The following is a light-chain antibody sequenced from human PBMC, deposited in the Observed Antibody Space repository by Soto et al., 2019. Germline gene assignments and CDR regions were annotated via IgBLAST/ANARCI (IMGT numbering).Light chain of an antibody. CDR2: GAS. CDR3: QQYCQQYGSSPPSWT. V-gene: IGKV3-20*01. Sequence: ETVLTQSPGTLSLSPGERATLSCRASQTVSSSYLAWYQQKPGQAPRLLIYGASSRATGIPDRFSGSGSGTDFTLTISRLEPEDFAVYYCQQYCQQYGSSPPSWTFGQGTRVGIK. CDR1: QTVSSSY. J-gene: IGKJ1*01.